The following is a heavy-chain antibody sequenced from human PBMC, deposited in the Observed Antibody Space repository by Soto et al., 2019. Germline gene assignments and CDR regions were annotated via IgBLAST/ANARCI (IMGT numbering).Heavy chain of an antibody. J-gene: IGHJ5*02. CDR2: INWNSGNI. Sequence: EVRLAESGGGLVQPGRSLRLSCAASGFTFDDYAMHWVRQAPGKGLEWVSGINWNSGNIGYADSVKGRFTISRDNAKNSMYLQMNSLRADDTALYYCAKDDGDINTRGPFDPWGQGIQVIVSS. D-gene: IGHD5-12*01. CDR3: AKDDGDINTRGPFDP. CDR1: GFTFDDYA. V-gene: IGHV3-9*01.